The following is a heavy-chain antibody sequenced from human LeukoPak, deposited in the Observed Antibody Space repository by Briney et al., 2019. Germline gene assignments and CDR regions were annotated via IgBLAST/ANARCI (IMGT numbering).Heavy chain of an antibody. Sequence: GSLRLSCAASGFTFSSYAMSWVRQAPGKGLEWVSAISGSGGSTYYADSVKGRFTISRDNSKNTLYLQMNSLRAEDTAVYYCAKARHIVVVTANDYFDYWGQGTLVTVSS. D-gene: IGHD2-21*02. CDR1: GFTFSSYA. J-gene: IGHJ4*02. V-gene: IGHV3-23*01. CDR2: ISGSGGST. CDR3: AKARHIVVVTANDYFDY.